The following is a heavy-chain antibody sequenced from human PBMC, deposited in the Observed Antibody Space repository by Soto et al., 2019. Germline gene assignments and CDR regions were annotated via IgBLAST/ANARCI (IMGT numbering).Heavy chain of an antibody. CDR2: MTYDGATE. J-gene: IGHJ3*01. V-gene: IGHV3-30*14. D-gene: IGHD3-3*02. CDR1: GFTFNDYV. Sequence: QVHLVESGGGVVQPGRSLRLSCAASGFTFNDYVIHWVRQAAGKGLEWVASMTYDGATEYYADSVKGRFTVSRDNSKRTLSLQMNTLRPEDTAVYYCARVRLSIAVNDALDVWCQGTTVTVSS. CDR3: ARVRLSIAVNDALDV.